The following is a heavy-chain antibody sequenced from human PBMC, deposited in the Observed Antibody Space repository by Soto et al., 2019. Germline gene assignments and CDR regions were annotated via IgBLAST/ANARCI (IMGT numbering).Heavy chain of an antibody. J-gene: IGHJ6*04. Sequence: SETLSLTCTVSGGSVSSGSYYWTWIRQPPGKGLEWIGHIYYSGSTTYNPSLESRVTISADTSKNQFFLKLSSVTAADPAVYYCASPAVAAANYYYYYGMAVWGKGTTVTVSS. D-gene: IGHD2-15*01. CDR1: GGSVSSGSYY. V-gene: IGHV4-61*01. CDR3: ASPAVAAANYYYYYGMAV. CDR2: IYYSGST.